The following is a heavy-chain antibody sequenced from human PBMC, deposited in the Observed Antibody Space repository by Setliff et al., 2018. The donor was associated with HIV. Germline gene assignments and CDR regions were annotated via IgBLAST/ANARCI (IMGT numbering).Heavy chain of an antibody. D-gene: IGHD3-16*01. Sequence: SETLSLTCTVSGGSIRTGAYYWGWIRQPPGKGLEWIGSIYYDGRTSYKPSLKSRLTISVDTSKNQFSLRLNSVTAADTAVYFCARGGAVSADFDSWGQGTLVTVSS. CDR3: ARGGAVSADFDS. J-gene: IGHJ4*02. CDR2: IYYDGRT. V-gene: IGHV4-39*07. CDR1: GGSIRTGAYY.